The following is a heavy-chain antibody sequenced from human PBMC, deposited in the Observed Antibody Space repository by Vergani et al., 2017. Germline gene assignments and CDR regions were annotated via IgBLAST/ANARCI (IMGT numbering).Heavy chain of an antibody. CDR2: IHTGRST. Sequence: QVKLQESGPGLLKPSQTLSLTCTVSGESIRSGSHYWSWIRQPAGKGPEWIGHIHTGRSTDLNPSFKSRVSISVDTSKSQFSLKLNSVTVADTAVYYCARSRPYCTSGSCPASWGQGTLVTVSS. CDR3: ARSRPYCTSGSCPAS. CDR1: GESIRSGSHY. J-gene: IGHJ4*02. D-gene: IGHD2-15*01. V-gene: IGHV4-61*02.